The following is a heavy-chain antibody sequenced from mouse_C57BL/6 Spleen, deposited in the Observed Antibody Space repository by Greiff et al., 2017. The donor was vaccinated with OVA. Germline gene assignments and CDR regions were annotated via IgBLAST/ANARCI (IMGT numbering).Heavy chain of an antibody. Sequence: QVQLQQSGPELVKPGASVKISCKASGYAFSSSWMNWVKQRPGKGLEWIGRIYPGDGAPNYNGKFKGKATLTADKSSSTAYMQLSSLTSEDSAVYFCARSGGDYYGSSCAYWGQGTLVTVSA. CDR1: GYAFSSSW. CDR3: ARSGGDYYGSSCAY. V-gene: IGHV1-82*01. D-gene: IGHD1-1*01. J-gene: IGHJ3*01. CDR2: IYPGDGAP.